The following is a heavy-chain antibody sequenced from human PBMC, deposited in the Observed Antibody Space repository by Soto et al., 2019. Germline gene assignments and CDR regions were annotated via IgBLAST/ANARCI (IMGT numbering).Heavy chain of an antibody. Sequence: PGGSLRLSCAASGFTFSSYEMNWVRQAPGKGLEWVSYISTSGTTIYYAHSVKGRFTISRDNAKNSLFLQMNSLRAEDTAVYYCVRDWGVAVEYLHHWGQGTLVTVSS. V-gene: IGHV3-48*03. D-gene: IGHD6-19*01. CDR1: GFTFSSYE. CDR3: VRDWGVAVEYLHH. J-gene: IGHJ1*01. CDR2: ISTSGTTI.